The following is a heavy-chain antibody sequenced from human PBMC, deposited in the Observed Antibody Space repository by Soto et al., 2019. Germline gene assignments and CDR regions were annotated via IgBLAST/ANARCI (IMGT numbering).Heavy chain of an antibody. CDR3: ARGAAYYDSSGFDY. J-gene: IGHJ4*02. V-gene: IGHV5-10-1*01. D-gene: IGHD3-22*01. CDR2: IDPSDSYT. CDR1: GYSFTSYW. Sequence: PGESLKISCKGSGYSFTSYWISWVRQMPGKGLEWMGRIDPSDSYTNYSPSFQGHVTISADKSISTAYLQWNSLKASDTAMYYCARGAAYYDSSGFDYRGQGTLVTVSS.